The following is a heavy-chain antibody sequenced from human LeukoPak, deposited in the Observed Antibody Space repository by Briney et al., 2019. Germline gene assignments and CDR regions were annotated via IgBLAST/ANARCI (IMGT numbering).Heavy chain of an antibody. J-gene: IGHJ5*02. D-gene: IGHD2-15*01. Sequence: GGSLRLSCTASGFTFGDYAMSWFRQAPGKGPEGVGFIRSKAYGGTTEYAASVKGRFTISRDDSKSIAYLQMNSLKTEDTAVYYCARDLCVGGSCYFVPWGQGTLVTVSS. CDR1: GFTFGDYA. CDR2: IRSKAYGGTT. V-gene: IGHV3-49*03. CDR3: ARDLCVGGSCYFVP.